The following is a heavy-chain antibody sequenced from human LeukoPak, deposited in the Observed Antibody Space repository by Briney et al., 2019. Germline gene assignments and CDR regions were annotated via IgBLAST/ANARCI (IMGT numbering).Heavy chain of an antibody. D-gene: IGHD6-19*01. CDR1: GFTVSSNY. Sequence: PGVSLRLSCAASGFTVSSNYMTWVRQAPGKGLEWVSVIYSGGSTDYADSVKGRFTISRDNSKNTLYLQMNSLRAEDTAVYYCASSGHSSGWYVLDYWGQGTLVTVSS. J-gene: IGHJ4*02. V-gene: IGHV3-66*01. CDR2: IYSGGST. CDR3: ASSGHSSGWYVLDY.